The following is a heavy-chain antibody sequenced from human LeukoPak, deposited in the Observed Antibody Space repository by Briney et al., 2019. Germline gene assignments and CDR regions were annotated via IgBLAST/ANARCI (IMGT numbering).Heavy chain of an antibody. CDR1: GYTFTSYP. Sequence: ASVKVSCKTSGYTFTSYPHTWVRQSPGHRLEWVVWITTYNGNTNYAQKLQGRVTLTTVTSTSTAYLDLRGLRSDDPSLYFCARGYDYGDYVGDFDYWGQGTLVSVSS. D-gene: IGHD4-17*01. CDR2: ITTYNGNT. V-gene: IGHV1-18*01. J-gene: IGHJ4*02. CDR3: ARGYDYGDYVGDFDY.